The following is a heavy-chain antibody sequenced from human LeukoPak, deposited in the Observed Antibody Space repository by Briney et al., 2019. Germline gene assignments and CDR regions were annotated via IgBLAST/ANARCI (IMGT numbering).Heavy chain of an antibody. D-gene: IGHD3-22*01. CDR3: ARMIVVVKDHWFDP. V-gene: IGHV4-61*02. CDR1: GGSISSGSYY. J-gene: IGHJ5*02. CDR2: IYTSGST. Sequence: PSETLSLTCTVSGGSISSGSYYWSWIRQPAGKGLEWIGRIYTSGSTYYNPSLKSRVTISVDTSKNQFSLKLSSVTAADTAVYYCARMIVVVKDHWFDPWGQGTLVTVSS.